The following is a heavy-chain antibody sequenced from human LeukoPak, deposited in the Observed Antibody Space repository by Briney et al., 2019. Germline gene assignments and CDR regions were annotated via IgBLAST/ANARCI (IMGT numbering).Heavy chain of an antibody. CDR3: ARVRGIVGAIAY. CDR2: IYTSGST. CDR1: GGSISSGSYY. Sequence: SETLSLTCTVSGGSISSGSYYWSWIRQPAGKGLEWIGRIYTSGSTNYDPSLKSRVTISVDTSKNQFSLKLSSVTAADTAVYYCARVRGIVGAIAYWGQGTLVTVSS. D-gene: IGHD1-26*01. J-gene: IGHJ4*02. V-gene: IGHV4-61*02.